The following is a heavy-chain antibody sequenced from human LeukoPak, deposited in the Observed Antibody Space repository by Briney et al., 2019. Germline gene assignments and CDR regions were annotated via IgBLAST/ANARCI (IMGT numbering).Heavy chain of an antibody. Sequence: GGSLRLSCAASGFTFSSYNMNWVRQAPGKGLEWVSSITSSSSYIYYADSVKGRFTISRDNAKNSLFLQMNSLTAEDTAVYYCARDPYNGGYWNYYYYYMDVWGKGTTVTISS. D-gene: IGHD1-26*01. CDR3: ARDPYNGGYWNYYYYYMDV. V-gene: IGHV3-21*01. CDR2: ITSSSSYI. J-gene: IGHJ6*03. CDR1: GFTFSSYN.